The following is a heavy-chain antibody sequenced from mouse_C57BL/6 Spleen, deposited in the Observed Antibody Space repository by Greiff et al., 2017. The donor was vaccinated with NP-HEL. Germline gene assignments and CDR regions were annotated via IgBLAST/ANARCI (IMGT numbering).Heavy chain of an antibody. CDR3: ARLYGTYYFDY. CDR2: ISSGGSYT. V-gene: IGHV5-6*01. CDR1: GFTFSSYG. D-gene: IGHD2-10*02. Sequence: EVQVVESGGDLVKPGGSLKLSCAASGFTFSSYGMSWVRQTPDKRLEWVATISSGGSYTYYPDSVKGRFTISRDNAKNTLYLQMSSLKSEDTAMYYCARLYGTYYFDYWGQGTTLTVSS. J-gene: IGHJ2*01.